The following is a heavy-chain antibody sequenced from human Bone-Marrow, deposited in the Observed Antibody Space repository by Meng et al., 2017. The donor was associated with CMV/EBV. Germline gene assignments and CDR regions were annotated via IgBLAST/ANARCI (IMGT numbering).Heavy chain of an antibody. CDR2: VNSNNDAT. J-gene: IGHJ4*02. D-gene: IGHD6-19*01. CDR3: VRSSGWSLFDY. V-gene: IGHV1-2*02. Sequence: QVQLVRPGAEMKKPGASVKVSCTTSGFTFSDYYIPWVRQAPGQGLEWMGWVNSNNDATNYARKFQGRVSMTRDTSISTAHMELSRLMSDDTAVYYCVRSSGWSLFDYWGQGTLVTVSS. CDR1: GFTFSDYY.